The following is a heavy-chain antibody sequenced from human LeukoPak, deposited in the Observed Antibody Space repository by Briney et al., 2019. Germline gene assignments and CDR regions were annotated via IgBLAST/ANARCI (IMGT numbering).Heavy chain of an antibody. CDR1: GFTFSSYS. CDR3: ARFMASHYYYYMDV. D-gene: IGHD3-10*01. J-gene: IGHJ6*03. V-gene: IGHV3-48*01. CDR2: ISSSSSTI. Sequence: GGSLRLSCAASGFTFSSYSMNWVRQAPGKGLEWVSYISSSSSTIYYADSVKGRFTISRDNAKNSLYLQMNSLRAEDTAVYYCARFMASHYYYYMDVWGKGTTVTISS.